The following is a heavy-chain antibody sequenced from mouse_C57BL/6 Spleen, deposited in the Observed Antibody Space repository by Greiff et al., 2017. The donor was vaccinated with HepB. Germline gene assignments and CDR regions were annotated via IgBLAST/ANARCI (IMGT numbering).Heavy chain of an antibody. CDR2: IDPSDSET. CDR1: GYTFTSYW. J-gene: IGHJ2*01. V-gene: IGHV1-52*01. Sequence: QVQLQQPGAELVRPGSSVKLSCKASGYTFTSYWMHWVKQRPIQGLEWIGNIDPSDSETHYNQKFKDKATLTVDKSSSTAYMQLSSLTSEDSAVYYCARGSSSGYLYYFDYWGQGTTLTVSS. CDR3: ARGSSSGYLYYFDY. D-gene: IGHD3-2*02.